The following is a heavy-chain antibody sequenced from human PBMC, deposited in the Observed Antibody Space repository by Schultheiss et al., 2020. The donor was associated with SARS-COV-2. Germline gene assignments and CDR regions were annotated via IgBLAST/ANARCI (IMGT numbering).Heavy chain of an antibody. J-gene: IGHJ6*03. V-gene: IGHV3-23*01. CDR1: GFTFSSYA. Sequence: GGSLRLSCAASGFTFSSYAMSWVRQAPGKGLEWVSAISGSGGSTYYADSVKGRFTISRDNPKSSLYLQMSSLRAEDTAVYYCARGWRSFHMDVWGKGTTVTVSS. CDR3: ARGWRSFHMDV. CDR2: ISGSGGST. D-gene: IGHD5-24*01.